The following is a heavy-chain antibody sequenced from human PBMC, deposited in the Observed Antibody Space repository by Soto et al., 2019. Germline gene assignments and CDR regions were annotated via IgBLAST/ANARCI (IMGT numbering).Heavy chain of an antibody. CDR2: ISGSGDRT. D-gene: IGHD3-22*01. Sequence: EVHLLESGGGWVQPGGSLRLSCAASGFTFSHHDMSWVRQAPGKGLEWVSAISGSGDRTHYADSVKGRFTISRDNSKNMLSLQMNSLRAEDTAVYHCAKGLSSASSFDYWGQGTLVTVSS. V-gene: IGHV3-23*01. J-gene: IGHJ4*02. CDR3: AKGLSSASSFDY. CDR1: GFTFSHHD.